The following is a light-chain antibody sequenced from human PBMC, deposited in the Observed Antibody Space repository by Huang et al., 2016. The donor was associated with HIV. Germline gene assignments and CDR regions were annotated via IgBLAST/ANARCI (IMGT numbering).Light chain of an antibody. V-gene: IGKV3-11*01. J-gene: IGKJ4*01. CDR1: QSIGTD. Sequence: EIVLTQSPVTLSLSPGNRATLSCRASQSIGTDLAWYQQKSGQAPRLLIYDASNRAAGVPARFSASGSETDFTLTIDSLDPDDFAIYHCQQRSKWPLTFGGGTKVEMK. CDR3: QQRSKWPLT. CDR2: DAS.